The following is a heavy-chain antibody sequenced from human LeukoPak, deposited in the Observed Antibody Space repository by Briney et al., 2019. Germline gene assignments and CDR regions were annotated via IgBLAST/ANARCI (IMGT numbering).Heavy chain of an antibody. D-gene: IGHD3-16*01. CDR3: ARGGLRLGELYDY. CDR2: IYHSGST. Sequence: SETLSLTCAVSGGSISSSNWWSGVLQPPGKGLEWIGEIYHSGSTNYNPSLKSRVTISVDKSKNQFSLELSSVTAADTAVYYCARGGLRLGELYDYWGQGTLVTVSS. J-gene: IGHJ4*02. CDR1: GGSISSSNW. V-gene: IGHV4-4*02.